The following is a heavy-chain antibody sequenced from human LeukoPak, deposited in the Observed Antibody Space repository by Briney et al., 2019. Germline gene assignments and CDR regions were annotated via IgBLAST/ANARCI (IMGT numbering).Heavy chain of an antibody. J-gene: IGHJ4*02. V-gene: IGHV3-23*01. CDR1: GFTFNSFA. CDR3: AKGGSYRSQPYFDY. D-gene: IGHD3-16*02. CDR2: ISDSGGYT. Sequence: GGSLRLSCAASGFTFNSFAMNWVRQAPGKGLEWVSSISDSGGYTFYADSVKGRFTISRDNSKNTVYLQMNSLRAEDTAVYYCAKGGSYRSQPYFDYWGQGTPVTVSS.